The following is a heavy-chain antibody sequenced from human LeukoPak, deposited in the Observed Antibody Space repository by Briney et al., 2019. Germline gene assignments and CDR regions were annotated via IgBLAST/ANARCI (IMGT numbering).Heavy chain of an antibody. CDR2: IYYSGST. CDR1: GGSISSYY. V-gene: IGHV4-59*01. D-gene: IGHD6-19*01. CDR3: ARGRGFGGGSSGWYNHCFDP. J-gene: IGHJ5*02. Sequence: SETLSLTCTVSGGSISSYYWSWIRQPPGKGLEWIGYIYYSGSTNYNPSLKSRVTISVDTSKNQFSLKLSSVTAADTAVYYCARGRGFGGGSSGWYNHCFDPWGQGTLVTVSS.